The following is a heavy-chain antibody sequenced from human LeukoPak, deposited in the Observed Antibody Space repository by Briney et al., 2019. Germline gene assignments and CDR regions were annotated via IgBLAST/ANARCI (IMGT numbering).Heavy chain of an antibody. CDR1: GGTFSSYA. Sequence: GSSVKVSCKASGGTFSSYAISWVRQAPGQGLEWMGRIIPILGIANYAQKFQGRVTITADKSTTPAYMELSSLRSEDTAVYYCASSTTVVTPFDYWGQGTLVTVSS. CDR2: IIPILGIA. CDR3: ASSTTVVTPFDY. V-gene: IGHV1-69*04. D-gene: IGHD4-23*01. J-gene: IGHJ4*02.